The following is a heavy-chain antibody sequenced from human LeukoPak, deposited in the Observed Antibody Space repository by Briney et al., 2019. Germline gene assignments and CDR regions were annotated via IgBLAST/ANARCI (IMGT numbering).Heavy chain of an antibody. CDR3: ARGSLELRYDFDY. Sequence: GGSLRLSCAASGFTFSSYWMSWVRQAPGKGLEGVANIKQDGSEKYYVDSVKGRFTISRDNAKNSLYLQMNSLRAEDTAVYYCARGSLELRYDFDYWGQGTLVTVSS. V-gene: IGHV3-7*01. J-gene: IGHJ4*02. CDR2: IKQDGSEK. CDR1: GFTFSSYW. D-gene: IGHD1-26*01.